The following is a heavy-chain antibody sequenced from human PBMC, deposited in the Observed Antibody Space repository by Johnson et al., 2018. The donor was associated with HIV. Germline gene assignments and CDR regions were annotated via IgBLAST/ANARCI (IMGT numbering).Heavy chain of an antibody. D-gene: IGHD3-9*01. J-gene: IGHJ3*02. CDR1: GFTFDDYA. V-gene: IGHV3-9*01. Sequence: VQLVESGGGLVQPGRSLRLSCAASGFTFDDYAMHWVRQAPGKGLEWVSGISWNSGSIGYADSVKGRFTISRDNSKNTLYLQMNSLRAEDTAVYYCAKDELYDILTGHYSPLFDIWGQGTMVTVSS. CDR3: AKDELYDILTGHYSPLFDI. CDR2: ISWNSGSI.